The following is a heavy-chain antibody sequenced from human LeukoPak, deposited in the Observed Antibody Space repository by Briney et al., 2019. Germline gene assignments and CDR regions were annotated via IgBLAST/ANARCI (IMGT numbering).Heavy chain of an antibody. CDR1: GFTFSSYS. CDR2: ISSSSSYI. Sequence: SGGSLRLSCAASGFTFSSYSMNWVRQAPGKGLEWVSSISSSSSYIYYADSVKGRFTISRDNAKNSLYLQMNSLRAEDTAVYYCARASGYGTNWFDPWGQGTLATVSS. V-gene: IGHV3-21*01. CDR3: ARASGYGTNWFDP. J-gene: IGHJ5*02. D-gene: IGHD5-12*01.